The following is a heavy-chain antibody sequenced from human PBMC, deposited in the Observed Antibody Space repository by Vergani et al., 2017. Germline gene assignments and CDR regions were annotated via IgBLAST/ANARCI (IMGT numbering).Heavy chain of an antibody. CDR3: ARLARYCSSTSCESPPYYYGMDV. CDR1: GYTFTSYG. V-gene: IGHV1-18*01. J-gene: IGHJ6*02. CDR2: ISAYNGNT. Sequence: QVQLVQSGAEVKKPGASVKVSCKASGYTFTSYGISWVRQAPGQGLEWMGWISAYNGNTNYAQKLQGRVTMTTDTSPSTAYMELRSLRSDDTAVYYCARLARYCSSTSCESPPYYYGMDVWGQGTTVTVSS. D-gene: IGHD2-2*01.